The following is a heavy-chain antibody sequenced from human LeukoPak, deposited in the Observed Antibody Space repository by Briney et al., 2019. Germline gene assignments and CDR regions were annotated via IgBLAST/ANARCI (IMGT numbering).Heavy chain of an antibody. Sequence: PSETLSLTCSVAGGSISTYYWNWIRQTPGKGLEWIGHISNGNTDYNPSLKSRVTISVDTPKNQFSLRLTSVTAADTSVYYCARDKAHSYGRYFDPWGQGALVIVSS. J-gene: IGHJ5*02. D-gene: IGHD5-18*01. V-gene: IGHV4-59*01. CDR3: ARDKAHSYGRYFDP. CDR2: ISNGNT. CDR1: GGSISTYY.